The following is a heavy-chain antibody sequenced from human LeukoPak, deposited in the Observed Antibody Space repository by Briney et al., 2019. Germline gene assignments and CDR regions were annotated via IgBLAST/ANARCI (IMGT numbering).Heavy chain of an antibody. Sequence: ASVKVSCKASGYTFTSYDINWVRQATGQGLEWMGWMNPNSGNTGYAQKFQGRVTMTRNTSISTAYMELSSLRSEDAAVYYCARGELRLKDTWFDPWGQGTLVTVSS. CDR2: MNPNSGNT. V-gene: IGHV1-8*01. CDR1: GYTFTSYD. CDR3: ARGELRLKDTWFDP. D-gene: IGHD1-26*01. J-gene: IGHJ5*02.